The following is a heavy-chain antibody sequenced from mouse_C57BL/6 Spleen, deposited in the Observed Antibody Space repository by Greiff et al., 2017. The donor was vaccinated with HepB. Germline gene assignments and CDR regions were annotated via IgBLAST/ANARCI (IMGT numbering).Heavy chain of an antibody. J-gene: IGHJ4*01. D-gene: IGHD1-1*01. CDR2: IDPANGNT. Sequence: VHVKQSVAELVRPGASVKLSCTASGFNIKNTYMHWVKQRPEQGLEWIGRIDPANGNTKYAPKFQGKATITADTSSNTAYLQLSSLTSEDTAIYYCARGVYYYGSSYAMDYWGQGTSVTVSS. CDR3: ARGVYYYGSSYAMDY. V-gene: IGHV14-3*01. CDR1: GFNIKNTY.